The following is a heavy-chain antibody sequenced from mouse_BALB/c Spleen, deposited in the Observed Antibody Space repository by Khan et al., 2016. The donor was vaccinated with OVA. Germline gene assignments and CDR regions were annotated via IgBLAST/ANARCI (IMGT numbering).Heavy chain of an antibody. V-gene: IGHV5-17*02. CDR1: GFTFSNFG. D-gene: IGHD2-4*01. J-gene: IGHJ1*01. CDR2: ISSGSATI. Sequence: EVELVESGGGLVQPGGSRKLSCAASGFTFSNFGMHWVRQAPEKGLEWVAYISSGSATIYYADTVKGRFTLSRDNPKNTLFLQMTSLRSEDTAIYYCARSLITTWYFDVWGAGTTVTVSS. CDR3: ARSLITTWYFDV.